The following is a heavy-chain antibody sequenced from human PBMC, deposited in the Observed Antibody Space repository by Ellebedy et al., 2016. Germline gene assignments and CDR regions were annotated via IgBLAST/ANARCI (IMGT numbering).Heavy chain of an antibody. Sequence: PETLSLTCNVSGGSVSSDYWNWIRRPPGKGLEWIGYVFHTGTTNYNPSLKSRVTMSVDTSKSQFSLRLTSVTAADTAVYYCAKWNGGWYAFDVWGQGAMVTVSS. CDR2: VFHTGTT. V-gene: IGHV4-59*02. CDR1: GGSVSSDY. J-gene: IGHJ3*01. D-gene: IGHD1-1*01. CDR3: AKWNGGWYAFDV.